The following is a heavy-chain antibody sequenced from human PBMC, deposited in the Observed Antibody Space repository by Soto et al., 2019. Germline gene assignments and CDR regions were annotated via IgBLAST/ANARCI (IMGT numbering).Heavy chain of an antibody. V-gene: IGHV3-74*01. CDR3: SRETLWFGESPKS. J-gene: IGHJ4*02. D-gene: IGHD3-10*01. CDR2: INGDGSRT. CDR1: GFTFGSYW. Sequence: EVQLVESGRGSVQTGGSLRISCAASGFTFGSYWMDWVRQAPGKGLVWVSRINGDGSRTTYADSVKGRFTISRDNAQNTLYLQMNSLRADDTAVYYCSRETLWFGESPKSGGQGTLVTVSS.